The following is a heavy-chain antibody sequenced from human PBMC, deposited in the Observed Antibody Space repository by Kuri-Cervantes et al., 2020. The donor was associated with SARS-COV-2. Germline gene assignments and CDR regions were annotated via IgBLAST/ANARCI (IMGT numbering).Heavy chain of an antibody. J-gene: IGHJ6*03. CDR2: ISGSGGST. V-gene: IGHV3-23*01. CDR1: GFTLSSYA. Sequence: GESLKISCAASGFTLSSYAMSWVRQAPGKGLEWVSAISGSGGSTYYADSVKGRFTISRDNSKNTLYLQMNSLRAEDTAVYYCASGRREIVVVPTDMGMDVWGKGTTVTVSS. CDR3: ASGRREIVVVPTDMGMDV. D-gene: IGHD2-2*01.